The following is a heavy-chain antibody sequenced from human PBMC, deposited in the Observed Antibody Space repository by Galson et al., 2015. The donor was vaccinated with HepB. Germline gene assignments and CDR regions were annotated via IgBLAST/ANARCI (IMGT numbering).Heavy chain of an antibody. D-gene: IGHD3-10*01. Sequence: ETLSLTCTVSGGSISSYYWSWIRQPPGKGLAWVGYVYYIGTTNYHPSLKSRVPISVDTSKNQFSLKLSSVTAADTAVYYCARHPGLAYFDYWGQGTLVAVSS. CDR3: ARHPGLAYFDY. CDR2: VYYIGTT. J-gene: IGHJ4*02. V-gene: IGHV4-59*08. CDR1: GGSISSYY.